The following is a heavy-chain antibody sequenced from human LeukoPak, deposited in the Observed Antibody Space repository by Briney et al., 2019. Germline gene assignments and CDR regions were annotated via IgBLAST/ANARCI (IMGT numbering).Heavy chain of an antibody. CDR3: AGLPYYAFGSGYYTA. J-gene: IGHJ5*02. D-gene: IGHD3-3*01. Sequence: GGSLRLSCAASGFTVSSNYMSWVRQAPGKRLEWVSVIYSGGSTYYADSVKGRFTISRDNSKNTLYLQMNSLRAEDTAVYYCAGLPYYAFGSGYYTAWAQGTLVTVSS. V-gene: IGHV3-66*02. CDR2: IYSGGST. CDR1: GFTVSSNY.